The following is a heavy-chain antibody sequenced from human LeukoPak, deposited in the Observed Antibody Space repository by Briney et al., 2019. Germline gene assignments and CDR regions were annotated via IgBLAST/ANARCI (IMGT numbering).Heavy chain of an antibody. Sequence: AASVKVSCKASGYTFTGYYMHWVRQAPGQGLEWMGWINPNSGGTSYAQKFQGRVTMTRDTSISTAYMELSRLRSDDTAVYYCALPPDYYGSGSSRNPYDYWGQGTLVTVSS. V-gene: IGHV1-2*02. D-gene: IGHD3-10*01. J-gene: IGHJ4*02. CDR1: GYTFTGYY. CDR3: ALPPDYYGSGSSRNPYDY. CDR2: INPNSGGT.